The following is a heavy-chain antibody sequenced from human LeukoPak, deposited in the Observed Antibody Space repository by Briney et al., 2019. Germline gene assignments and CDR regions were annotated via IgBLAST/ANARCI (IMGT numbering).Heavy chain of an antibody. CDR3: ASGDILTGQDV. D-gene: IGHD3-9*01. CDR1: GGTFSSYA. V-gene: IGHV1-69*04. CDR2: IIPILGIA. Sequence: SVKVSCKASGGTFSSYAISWVRQAPGQGLEWMGRIIPILGIANYAQKFQGRVTITADKSTSTAYMELSSLRSEDTAVYYCASGDILTGQDVWGQGTTVTVSS. J-gene: IGHJ6*02.